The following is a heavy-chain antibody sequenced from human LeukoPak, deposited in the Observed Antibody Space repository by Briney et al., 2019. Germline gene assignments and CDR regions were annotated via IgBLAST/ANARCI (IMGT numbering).Heavy chain of an antibody. CDR1: GGSVSSGSHY. V-gene: IGHV4-61*01. CDR2: IYYSGTT. J-gene: IGHJ4*02. Sequence: SETLSLTCSVSGGSVSSGSHYWNWIRQPPGKRLEWIGYIYYSGTTNFNPSLKSRVTISVDTSRNQFSLKLRSVTAADTAVYYCARERSYGSFDYWGQGTLVTVSS. D-gene: IGHD5-18*01. CDR3: ARERSYGSFDY.